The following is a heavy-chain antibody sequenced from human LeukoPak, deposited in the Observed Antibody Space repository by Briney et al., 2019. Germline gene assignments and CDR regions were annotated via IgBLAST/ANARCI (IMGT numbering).Heavy chain of an antibody. D-gene: IGHD6-19*01. V-gene: IGHV4-59*08. CDR3: ARHAAVEGSSGWSPLWWFDP. CDR1: GGSIRSYY. J-gene: IGHJ5*02. Sequence: KTSETLSLTRTVSGGSIRSYYWSWIRQPPGKGLEWIGYMHHSGSTKHNPYLKSRVTISVDTSKSQFSLKLSSVTAADTAVYYCARHAAVEGSSGWSPLWWFDPWGQGTLVTVSS. CDR2: MHHSGST.